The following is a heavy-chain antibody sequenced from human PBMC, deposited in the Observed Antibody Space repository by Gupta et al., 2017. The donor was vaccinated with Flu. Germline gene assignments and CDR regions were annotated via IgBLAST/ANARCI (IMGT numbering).Heavy chain of an antibody. CDR3: AKVTSGFTYGGYFDY. CDR2: ITSSGGGT. Sequence: YAMSWVRQAPGKGLESVSSITSSGGGTYYADSVKGRFTISRDNSKNTLYLQMNSLRAEDTAIYYCAKVTSGFTYGGYFDYWGQGTLVTVSS. V-gene: IGHV3-23*01. D-gene: IGHD3-10*01. J-gene: IGHJ4*02. CDR1: YA.